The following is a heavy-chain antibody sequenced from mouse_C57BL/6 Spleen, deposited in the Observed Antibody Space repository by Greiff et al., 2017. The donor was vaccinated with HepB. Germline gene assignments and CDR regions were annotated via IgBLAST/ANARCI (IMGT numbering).Heavy chain of an antibody. J-gene: IGHJ3*01. CDR3: TASNGAWFAY. Sequence: EVKLEESGGGLVQPGGSMKLSCVASGFTFSNYWMNWVRQSPEKGLEWVAQIRLKSDNYATHYAESVKGRFTISRDDSKSSVYLQMNNLRAEDTGIYYCTASNGAWFAYWGQGTLVTVSA. CDR2: IRLKSDNYAT. D-gene: IGHD4-1*01. V-gene: IGHV6-3*01. CDR1: GFTFSNYW.